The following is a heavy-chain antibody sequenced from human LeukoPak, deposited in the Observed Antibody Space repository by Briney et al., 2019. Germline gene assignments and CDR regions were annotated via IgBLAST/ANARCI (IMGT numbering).Heavy chain of an antibody. CDR1: GFTFDDYG. CDR2: INWNGGST. D-gene: IGHD5-24*01. J-gene: IGHJ4*02. Sequence: PGGSLRLSCAASGFTFDDYGMSWVRQAPGKGLEWVSSINWNGGSTGYADSAKGRFTISRDNARNSLYLQMNSLRAEDTALYYCARGVGDGYRGFDYWGQGTLVTVSS. CDR3: ARGVGDGYRGFDY. V-gene: IGHV3-20*04.